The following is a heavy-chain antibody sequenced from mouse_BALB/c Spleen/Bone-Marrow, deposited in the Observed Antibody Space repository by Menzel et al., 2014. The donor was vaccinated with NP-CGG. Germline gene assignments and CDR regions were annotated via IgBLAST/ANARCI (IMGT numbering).Heavy chain of an antibody. V-gene: IGHV14-3*02. D-gene: IGHD2-4*01. CDR1: GFNIKDTY. Sequence: VHVKQSGAELVKPGASVKLSCTASGFNIKDTYMHWVKQRPEQGLEWIGRIDPANGNTKYDPKFQGKATITADTSSNTAYLQLSSLTSEDTAVYYCARWEITTGFAYWGQGTLVTVSA. J-gene: IGHJ3*01. CDR2: IDPANGNT. CDR3: ARWEITTGFAY.